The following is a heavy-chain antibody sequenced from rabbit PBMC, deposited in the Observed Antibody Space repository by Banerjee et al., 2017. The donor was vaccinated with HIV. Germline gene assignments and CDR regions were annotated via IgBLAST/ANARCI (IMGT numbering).Heavy chain of an antibody. CDR2: INTGSGST. V-gene: IGHV1S40*01. J-gene: IGHJ3*01. CDR1: GFSFSSSYC. D-gene: IGHD4-2*01. CDR3: ARDHLGSNSL. Sequence: QSLEESGGGLVQPEGSLTLTCTASGFSFSSSYCMCWVRQAPGKGLEWIGCINTGSGSTYYASWAKGRFTISKTSSTTVTLQMTSLTGADTATYFCARDHLGSNSLWGQGTLVTVS.